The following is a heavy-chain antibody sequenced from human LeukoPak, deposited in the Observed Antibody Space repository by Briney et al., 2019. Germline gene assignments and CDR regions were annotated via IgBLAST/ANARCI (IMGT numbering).Heavy chain of an antibody. D-gene: IGHD3-9*01. CDR1: GGSISSSSYY. Sequence: KPSETLSLTCTVSGGSISSSSYYWGWIRQSPGKGLEWIGNIYYSGSTYYNPSLKSRVTISVDTSKNQFSLKLSSVTAADTAVYYCARAETYYDILTGYGPGYMDVWGKGTTVTVSS. CDR2: IYYSGST. J-gene: IGHJ6*03. CDR3: ARAETYYDILTGYGPGYMDV. V-gene: IGHV4-39*01.